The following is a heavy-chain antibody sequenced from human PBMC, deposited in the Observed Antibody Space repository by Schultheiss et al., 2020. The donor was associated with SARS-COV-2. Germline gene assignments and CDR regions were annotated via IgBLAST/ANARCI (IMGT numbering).Heavy chain of an antibody. CDR3: ARVGGYCTGGVCYTYYYYYGMDV. CDR1: GFTFSSYG. V-gene: IGHV3-30*03. CDR2: ISHDGSNE. Sequence: GGSLRLSCAASGFTFSSYGMHWVRQAPGKGLEWVAVISHDGSNEYYADSVQGRFTISRDNSKNTLYLQMNSLRAEDTAVYYCARVGGYCTGGVCYTYYYYYGMDVWGQGTTVTVSS. J-gene: IGHJ6*02. D-gene: IGHD2-8*02.